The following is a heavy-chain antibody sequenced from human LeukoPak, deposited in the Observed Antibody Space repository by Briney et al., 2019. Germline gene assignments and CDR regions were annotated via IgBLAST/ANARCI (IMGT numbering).Heavy chain of an antibody. D-gene: IGHD6-13*01. J-gene: IGHJ4*02. V-gene: IGHV4-59*01. CDR3: ARERRSSRLYFDH. Sequence: SETLSLTCTVSGGSISSYYWSWIRQPPGKGLEWIGYIYYSGSTNYNPSLKSRVTISVDTSKNQFSLKLSSVTAADTAVYYCARERRSSRLYFDHWGQGTLVTVSS. CDR1: GGSISSYY. CDR2: IYYSGST.